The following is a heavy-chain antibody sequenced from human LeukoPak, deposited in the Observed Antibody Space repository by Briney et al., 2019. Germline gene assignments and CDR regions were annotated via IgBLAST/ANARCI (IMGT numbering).Heavy chain of an antibody. V-gene: IGHV4-59*01. D-gene: IGHD3-22*01. CDR1: GDSISTYY. CDR3: SASKELWLRGLFDY. Sequence: SETLSLTCSVSGDSISTYYWSWIRQPPGKGLEWIGYVYYSGSTDYNPSLKGRVTISIDTSKKQFSLNLNSVTAADTAAYYCSASKELWLRGLFDYWGQGTLVTVSS. CDR2: VYYSGST. J-gene: IGHJ4*02.